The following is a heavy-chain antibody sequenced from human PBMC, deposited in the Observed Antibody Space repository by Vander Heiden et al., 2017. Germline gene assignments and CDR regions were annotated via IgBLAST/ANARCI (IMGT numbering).Heavy chain of an antibody. CDR2: INQSGST. Sequence: QVQLQQWGAGLLKPSETLSLTCAVYGGSFSGYYWSWIRQPPGKGLEWIGEINQSGSTNYNPSLKSRVTISVDTSKNQFSLKLSSVTAADTAVYYCARVAGSPPVVVTAIRAGDAFDIWGQGPMVTVSS. D-gene: IGHD2-21*02. V-gene: IGHV4-34*01. J-gene: IGHJ3*02. CDR3: ARVAGSPPVVVTAIRAGDAFDI. CDR1: GGSFSGYY.